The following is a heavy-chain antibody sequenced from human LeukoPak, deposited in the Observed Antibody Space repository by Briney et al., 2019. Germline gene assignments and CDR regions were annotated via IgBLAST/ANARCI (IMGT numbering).Heavy chain of an antibody. CDR2: INHSGST. CDR3: ARGGILRYFDWLLPPHDAFDI. CDR1: GGSFSGYY. V-gene: IGHV4-34*01. D-gene: IGHD3-9*01. Sequence: SETLSLTCAVYGGSFSGYYWSWIRQPPGKGLEWIGEINHSGSTNYSPSLKSRVTISVDTSKNQFSLKLSSVTAADTAVYYCARGGILRYFDWLLPPHDAFDIWGQGTMVTVSS. J-gene: IGHJ3*02.